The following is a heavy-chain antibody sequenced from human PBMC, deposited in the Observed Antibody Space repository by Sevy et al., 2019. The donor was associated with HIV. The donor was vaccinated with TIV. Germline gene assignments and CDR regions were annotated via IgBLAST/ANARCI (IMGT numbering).Heavy chain of an antibody. Sequence: ASVKVSCKASGYTFTNYHITWVRQAPGQGLEWMGWIGAYNGNRKYAQKFQDRITMTTDTSTSTAYMELRSLRSDDTAVYFCARLSTARGESNWFDPWGQGTLVTVSS. CDR3: ARLSTARGESNWFDP. D-gene: IGHD3-16*01. J-gene: IGHJ5*02. CDR2: IGAYNGNR. CDR1: GYTFTNYH. V-gene: IGHV1-18*01.